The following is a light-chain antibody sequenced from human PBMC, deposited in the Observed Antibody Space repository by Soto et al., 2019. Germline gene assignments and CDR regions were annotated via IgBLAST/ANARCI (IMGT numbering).Light chain of an antibody. V-gene: IGLV4-69*01. CDR1: GGHSSYA. CDR2: LNSDGSH. J-gene: IGLJ7*01. CDR3: QTWGTGIAV. Sequence: QAVVTQSPSASASLGASVKLTCTLSGGHSSYAIAWHQQQPEKGPRYLMKLNSDGSHSKGDGIPDRFSGSSSGAERYLTISSLQSEDEADYYCQTWGTGIAVFGGGTQLTVL.